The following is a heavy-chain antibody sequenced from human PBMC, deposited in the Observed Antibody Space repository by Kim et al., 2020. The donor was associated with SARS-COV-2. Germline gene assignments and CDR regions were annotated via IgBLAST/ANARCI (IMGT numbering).Heavy chain of an antibody. CDR2: ISSSSSTI. CDR3: AGEYSSTFAPPDY. J-gene: IGHJ4*02. D-gene: IGHD2-2*01. Sequence: GGSLRLSCAASGFTFSTYSMNWVRQAPGKGLEWISYISSSSSTIYYADSVKGRFTISRDNAENSLYLQMNSLRDEDTAVYYCAGEYSSTFAPPDYWGQGTLVTVSS. CDR1: GFTFSTYS. V-gene: IGHV3-48*02.